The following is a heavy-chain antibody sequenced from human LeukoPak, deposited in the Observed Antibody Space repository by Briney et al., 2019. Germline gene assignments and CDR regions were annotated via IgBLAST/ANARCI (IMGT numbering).Heavy chain of an antibody. CDR1: GFTFSNAW. CDR2: IKSKTDGGTT. Sequence: GGSLRLSCAASGFTFSNAWVNWVRQAPGKGLEWVGRIKSKTDGGTTDYAAPVKGRFTISRDDSKNTLYLQMNSLKTEDTAVYYCTTGAYSSSSDFDYWGQGTLVTVSS. D-gene: IGHD6-6*01. CDR3: TTGAYSSSSDFDY. J-gene: IGHJ4*02. V-gene: IGHV3-15*07.